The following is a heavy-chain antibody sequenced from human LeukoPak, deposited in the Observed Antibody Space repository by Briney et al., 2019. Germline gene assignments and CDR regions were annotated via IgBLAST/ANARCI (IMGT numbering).Heavy chain of an antibody. CDR1: GFTFSSYA. J-gene: IGHJ3*02. V-gene: IGHV3-23*01. D-gene: IGHD2-15*01. CDR2: ISGSGGST. CDR3: AKWEYCSGGSCYYDAFDI. Sequence: GGSLRLSCAASGFTFSSYAMSWVRQAPGKGLEWVSAISGSGGSTYYADSVKGRFTISRDNSKNTLYLQMNSLRAEDTAVYYCAKWEYCSGGSCYYDAFDIWGQGTMVTVSS.